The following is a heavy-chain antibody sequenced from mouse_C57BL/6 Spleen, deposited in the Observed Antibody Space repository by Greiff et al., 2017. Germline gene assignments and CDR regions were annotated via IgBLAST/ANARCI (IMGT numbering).Heavy chain of an antibody. CDR3: TYHYYGSSHGYFDV. Sequence: VQLQQSGAELVRPGASVKLSCTASGFNIKDYYMHWVKQRPEQGLEWIGRIDPEDGDTDYAPKFQGKATMTADTSSNTAYLQLSSLTSEDTAVYYCTYHYYGSSHGYFDVWGTGTTVTVSS. D-gene: IGHD1-1*01. CDR1: GFNIKDYY. J-gene: IGHJ1*03. V-gene: IGHV14-1*01. CDR2: IDPEDGDT.